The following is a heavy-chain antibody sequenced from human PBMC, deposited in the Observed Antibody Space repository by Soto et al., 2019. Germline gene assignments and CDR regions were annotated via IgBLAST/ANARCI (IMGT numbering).Heavy chain of an antibody. V-gene: IGHV4-59*04. J-gene: IGHJ4*02. CDR3: ARRPRGSCSGGSCYLYYFDY. Sequence: PSETLSLTCTVSGGSISSYYWSWIRQPPGKGLEWIGSIYYSGSTHYNPSLKSRVTISLDTSQNHFSLRLSSVTAADTAMYYCARRPRGSCSGGSCYLYYFDYWGQGALVTVSS. CDR2: IYYSGST. D-gene: IGHD2-15*01. CDR1: GGSISSYY.